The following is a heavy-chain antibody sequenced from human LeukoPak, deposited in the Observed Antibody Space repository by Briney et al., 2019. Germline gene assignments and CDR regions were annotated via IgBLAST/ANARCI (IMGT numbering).Heavy chain of an antibody. V-gene: IGHV4-34*01. D-gene: IGHD6-19*01. CDR2: INHSGST. CDR1: GGSFRGYS. CDR3: ARGRAVAGIRGGDFDY. J-gene: IGHJ4*02. Sequence: SETLSLTCAFYGGSFRGYSWSWIRQPPGKGLGWIGEINHSGSTNYNPSLKSRVTISVDTSKNQFSLKLSSVTAADTAVYYCARGRAVAGIRGGDFDYWGQGTLVTVSS.